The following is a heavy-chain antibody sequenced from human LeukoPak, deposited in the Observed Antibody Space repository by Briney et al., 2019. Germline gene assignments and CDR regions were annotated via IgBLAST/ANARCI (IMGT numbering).Heavy chain of an antibody. Sequence: GGSLRLSCIAPGFTFSSFGMNWVRQAPAKGLEWVSAISDDGRNTYYADSVKGRFTISRDNSKNTLYLQVNSLRTDDTAVYYCAKRVLYSSSSVYFDKWGQGTPVTVSS. CDR1: GFTFSSFG. D-gene: IGHD6-6*01. J-gene: IGHJ4*02. CDR3: AKRVLYSSSSVYFDK. V-gene: IGHV3-23*01. CDR2: ISDDGRNT.